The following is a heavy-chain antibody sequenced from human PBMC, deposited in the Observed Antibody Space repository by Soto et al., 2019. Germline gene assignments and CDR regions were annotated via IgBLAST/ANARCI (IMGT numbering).Heavy chain of an antibody. Sequence: DVQLLESGGDLAQPGESLRLSCAASGFIFSDFAMSWVRQTPGKGLEWVSAVSVYGGSTHYSDAVKGRFTISRDNSRDTLFLQMNSLRAEDTAVYYCARRPAGDSHWYFDLWGRGTLVTVSS. V-gene: IGHV3-23*01. CDR3: ARRPAGDSHWYFDL. CDR1: GFIFSDFA. J-gene: IGHJ2*01. CDR2: VSVYGGST. D-gene: IGHD2-21*01.